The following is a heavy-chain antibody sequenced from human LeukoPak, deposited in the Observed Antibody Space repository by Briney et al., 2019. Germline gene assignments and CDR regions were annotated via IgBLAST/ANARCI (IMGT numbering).Heavy chain of an antibody. CDR2: IDGNIDYSGRT. V-gene: IGHV4-39*07. CDR1: GGFINRRSYY. CDR3: LGFSYGFYNYYFMDV. J-gene: IGHJ6*03. D-gene: IGHD3-3*01. Sequence: SGTLSLTCTVPGGFINRRSYYWGWIRQSPGKGLEWIGNIDGNIDYSGRTYYNPSLKSRVTISLDTSKNQFSLELSSVTAADTAVYYCLGFSYGFYNYYFMDVWGKGTTVTVSS.